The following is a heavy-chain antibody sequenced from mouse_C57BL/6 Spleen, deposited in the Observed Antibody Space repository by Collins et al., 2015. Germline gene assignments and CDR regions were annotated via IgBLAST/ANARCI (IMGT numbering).Heavy chain of an antibody. CDR3: ARLNY. J-gene: IGHJ3*01. Sequence: TFTDYYMNWVKQSHGKSLEWIGDINPNNGGTSYNQKFKGKATLTVDKSSSTAYMELRSLTSEDSAVYYCARLNYWGQGTLVTVSA. CDR2: INPNNGGT. CDR1: TFTDYY. V-gene: IGHV1-26*01.